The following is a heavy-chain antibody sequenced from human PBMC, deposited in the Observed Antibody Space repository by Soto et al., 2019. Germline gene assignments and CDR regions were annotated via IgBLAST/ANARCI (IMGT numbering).Heavy chain of an antibody. D-gene: IGHD6-13*01. CDR1: GYTFTSYD. J-gene: IGHJ5*02. V-gene: IGHV1-8*01. Sequence: GASVQVSCEASGYTFTSYDINCVRQATGQGLEWMGWMNPNSGNTGYAQKFQGRVTMTRNTSISTAYMELSSLRSEDTAVYYCARGVAAAGTIWFDPWGQGTLVTVSS. CDR2: MNPNSGNT. CDR3: ARGVAAAGTIWFDP.